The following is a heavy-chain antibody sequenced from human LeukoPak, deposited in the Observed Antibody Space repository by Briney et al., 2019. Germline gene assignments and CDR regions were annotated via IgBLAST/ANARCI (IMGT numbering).Heavy chain of an antibody. Sequence: PGRSLRLSCAASGFTFDDYAMHWVRQAPGKGLEWVSGISWNSGSIGYADSVKGRFTISRDNAKNSLYLQMNSLRAEDTAVYYCARGIVGATSPGYWGQGTLVTVSS. CDR1: GFTFDDYA. CDR3: ARGIVGATSPGY. J-gene: IGHJ4*02. CDR2: ISWNSGSI. V-gene: IGHV3-9*01. D-gene: IGHD1-26*01.